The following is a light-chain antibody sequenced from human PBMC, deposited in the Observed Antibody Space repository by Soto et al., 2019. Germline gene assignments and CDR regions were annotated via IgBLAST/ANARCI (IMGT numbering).Light chain of an antibody. CDR3: QSYDISLNGV. CDR1: RSNIGAGYD. J-gene: IGLJ1*01. Sequence: QSVLTQPPSVSGAPGQRVNISCTGSRSNIGAGYDVHWYQQLPGTAPKLLIYGNINRPSGVPDRFSGSKSGTSASLAITGLQAEDEADYYCQSYDISLNGVFGTGTKVTVL. V-gene: IGLV1-40*01. CDR2: GNI.